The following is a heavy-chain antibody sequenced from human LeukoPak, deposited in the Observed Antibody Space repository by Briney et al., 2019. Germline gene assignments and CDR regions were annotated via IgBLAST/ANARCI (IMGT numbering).Heavy chain of an antibody. CDR1: GFTFSSYA. CDR3: ARGLRIAVGGVDY. CDR2: ISYDGSNK. D-gene: IGHD6-19*01. J-gene: IGHJ4*02. V-gene: IGHV3-30*04. Sequence: RTGGSLRLSCAASGFTFSSYAMRWVRQAPGKGLEWVAVISYDGSNKYYADSVKGRFTISRDNSKNTLYLQMNSLRAEDTAVYYCARGLRIAVGGVDYWGQGTLVTVSS.